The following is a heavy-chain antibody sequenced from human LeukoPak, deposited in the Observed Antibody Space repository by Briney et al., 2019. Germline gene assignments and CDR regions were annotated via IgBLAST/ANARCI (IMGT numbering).Heavy chain of an antibody. Sequence: GASVKVSCKASGYTFTSYDINWVRQATGQGLGWMGWMNPNSGNTGYAQKFQGRVTMTRNTSISTAYMELSSLRSEDTAVYYCARGTRWLQPASYWGQGTLVTVSS. V-gene: IGHV1-8*01. J-gene: IGHJ4*02. D-gene: IGHD5-24*01. CDR1: GYTFTSYD. CDR2: MNPNSGNT. CDR3: ARGTRWLQPASY.